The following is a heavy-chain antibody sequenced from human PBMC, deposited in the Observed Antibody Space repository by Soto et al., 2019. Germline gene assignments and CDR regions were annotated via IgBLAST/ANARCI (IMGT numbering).Heavy chain of an antibody. D-gene: IGHD5-18*01. V-gene: IGHV1-46*01. J-gene: IGHJ4*02. CDR2: INPSGGST. CDR3: ARAKPLDTAMVPFDY. CDR1: GYSFTSYY. Sequence: XSVKVSCKASGYSFTSYYMHWVRQAPGQGLEWMGIINPSGGSTSYAQKFQGRVTMTRDTSTSTVYMELSSLRSEDTAVYYCARAKPLDTAMVPFDYWGQGTLVTVSS.